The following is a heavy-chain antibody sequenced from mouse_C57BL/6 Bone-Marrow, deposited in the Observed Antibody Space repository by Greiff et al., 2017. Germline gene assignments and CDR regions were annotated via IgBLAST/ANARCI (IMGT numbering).Heavy chain of an antibody. CDR3: ATLRRDWYFDV. D-gene: IGHD1-2*01. J-gene: IGHJ1*03. CDR2: IYPRSGNT. CDR1: GYTFTSYG. V-gene: IGHV1-81*01. Sequence: VKLMESGAELVRPGASVKLSCKASGYTFTSYGISWVKQRTGQGLEWIGEIYPRSGNTYYNEKFKGKATLTADKSSSTAYMERRSLTSEDSAVYFCATLRRDWYFDVWGTGTTVTVSS.